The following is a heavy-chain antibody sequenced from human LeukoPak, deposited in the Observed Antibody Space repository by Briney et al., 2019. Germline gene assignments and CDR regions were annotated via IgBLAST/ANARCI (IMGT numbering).Heavy chain of an antibody. V-gene: IGHV4-39*07. CDR2: IYYSGST. D-gene: IGHD3-3*01. CDR1: GVSISSTSYY. J-gene: IGHJ5*02. Sequence: PSETLSLTCTVSGVSISSTSYYWTWIRQAPGKGLEWIGSIYYSGSTYYNPSLKSRVTISVDTSKNQFSLKLSSVTAADTAVYYCVRVLRFLEWPPVRWFDPWGQGTLVTVSS. CDR3: VRVLRFLEWPPVRWFDP.